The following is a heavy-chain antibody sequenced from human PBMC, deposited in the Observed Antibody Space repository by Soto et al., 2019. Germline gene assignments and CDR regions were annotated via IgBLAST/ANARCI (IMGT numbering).Heavy chain of an antibody. J-gene: IGHJ4*02. CDR3: ARDGYDGSGSPYPDY. Sequence: PSETLSLTCTVSGGSMSEYFWSWVRQSPGKGLEWIGYIYYLGSTDYNPSLKSRVTISVDTSKRQFSLKLSSVTAADTAIYYCARDGYDGSGSPYPDYWGPGIQVTVSS. V-gene: IGHV4-59*01. CDR1: GGSMSEYF. CDR2: IYYLGST. D-gene: IGHD3-10*01.